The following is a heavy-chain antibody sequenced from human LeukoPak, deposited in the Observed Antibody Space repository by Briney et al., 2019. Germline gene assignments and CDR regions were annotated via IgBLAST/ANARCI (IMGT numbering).Heavy chain of an antibody. CDR2: ISYDGSNK. CDR3: ARDSAWGGDIVVVVAAAFDY. J-gene: IGHJ4*02. V-gene: IGHV3-30*04. Sequence: GRSLRLSCAASGFTFSSYAMHWVRQAPGKGLEWVAVISYDGSNKYYADSVKGRFTISRDNSKNTLYLQMNSLRAEDTAVYYCARDSAWGGDIVVVVAAAFDYWGRGTLVTVSS. D-gene: IGHD2-15*01. CDR1: GFTFSSYA.